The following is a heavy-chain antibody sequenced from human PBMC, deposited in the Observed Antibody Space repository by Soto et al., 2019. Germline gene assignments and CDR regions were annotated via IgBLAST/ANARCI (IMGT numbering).Heavy chain of an antibody. V-gene: IGHV1-2*02. Sequence: ASVKVSCKASGYMFTGFYLHWVRPAPGQGLELMGWINPNNGVTTYAKNFQGRVTMTRDSSISTAYMEVSSLRSDDTAVYFCAAAAIPVAGRHPDFWGQGTVVTVSS. D-gene: IGHD6-19*01. CDR1: GYMFTGFY. CDR3: AAAAIPVAGRHPDF. J-gene: IGHJ4*02. CDR2: INPNNGVT.